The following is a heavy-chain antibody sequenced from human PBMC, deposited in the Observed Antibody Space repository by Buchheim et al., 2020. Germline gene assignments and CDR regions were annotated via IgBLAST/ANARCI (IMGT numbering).Heavy chain of an antibody. J-gene: IGHJ4*02. Sequence: QVQLVQSGAEVKKPGASVKVSCKASGYTFTSYYMHWVRQAPGQGLEWMGIINPSGGSTSYAQKFQGRVTMTRDTSTSTVYMELSSLRSEDTAVYYCARDQTGLAVAGTKGTGRGNFDYWGQGTL. D-gene: IGHD6-19*01. V-gene: IGHV1-46*01. CDR2: INPSGGST. CDR3: ARDQTGLAVAGTKGTGRGNFDY. CDR1: GYTFTSYY.